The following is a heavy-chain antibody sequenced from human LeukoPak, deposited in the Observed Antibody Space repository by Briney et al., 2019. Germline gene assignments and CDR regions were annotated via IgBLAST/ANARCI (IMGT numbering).Heavy chain of an antibody. CDR3: ARDVSPSSFYCSGGSCPNWFDP. CDR2: ISSSGSTI. J-gene: IGHJ5*02. CDR1: GGSISSYY. D-gene: IGHD2-15*01. Sequence: LSLTCTVSGGSISSYYWSWIRQAPGKGLEWVSYISSSGSTIYYADSVKGRFTISRDNAKNSLYLQMNSLRAEDTAVYYCARDVSPSSFYCSGGSCPNWFDPWGQGALVTVSS. V-gene: IGHV3-11*01.